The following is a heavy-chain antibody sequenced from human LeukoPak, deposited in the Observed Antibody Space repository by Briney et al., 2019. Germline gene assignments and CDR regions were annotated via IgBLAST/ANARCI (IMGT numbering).Heavy chain of an antibody. D-gene: IGHD2-2*01. V-gene: IGHV4-39*02. CDR3: ARGPTYQPIDF. CDR1: GGSISSSNYY. CDR2: IHYSETT. Sequence: PSETLSLTCAVSGGSISSSNYYWGWIRQPPGKGLEWIASIHYSETTYYNPSLKSRVTISVDTSKNHFSLKLSSVTAADTAVYYCARGPTYQPIDFWGQGTLVTVSS. J-gene: IGHJ4*02.